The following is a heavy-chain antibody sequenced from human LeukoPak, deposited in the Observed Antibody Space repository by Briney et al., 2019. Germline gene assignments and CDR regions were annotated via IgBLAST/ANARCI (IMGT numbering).Heavy chain of an antibody. CDR1: GGSISSYF. J-gene: IGHJ3*02. Sequence: SETLSLTCTVSGGSISSYFWSWIRQPPGKGLEWVGYVYYSGSTNYNPSLKSRVTISVDTSKKQFSLKLSSATAADTAVYYCARVLDLSKRGLDAFDIWGQGTMVTVSS. D-gene: IGHD3-16*01. CDR3: ARVLDLSKRGLDAFDI. V-gene: IGHV4-59*01. CDR2: VYYSGST.